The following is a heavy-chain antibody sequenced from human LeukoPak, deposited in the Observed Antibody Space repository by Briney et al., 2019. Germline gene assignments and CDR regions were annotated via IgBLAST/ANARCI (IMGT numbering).Heavy chain of an antibody. Sequence: GGSLRLSCAASGFTVSSNYMSWVRQAPGKGLEWVSVIYSGGSTYYADSVKGRFTISRDNSKNTLYLQMNSLRAEDTAVYYCARDGVAARRLYYYYYTDVWGKGTTVTVSS. CDR2: IYSGGST. J-gene: IGHJ6*03. D-gene: IGHD6-6*01. CDR1: GFTVSSNY. V-gene: IGHV3-53*01. CDR3: ARDGVAARRLYYYYYTDV.